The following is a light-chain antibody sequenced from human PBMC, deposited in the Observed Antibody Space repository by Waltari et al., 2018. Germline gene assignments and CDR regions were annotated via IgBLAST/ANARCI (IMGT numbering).Light chain of an antibody. V-gene: IGLV2-11*01. Sequence: QSALTQPRSVSGSPGQSVTISCTGTSRDVGGYHYVSWFQHPPGKVPKLLIYDVSERPSEVSDRFSGSKSANTASLTISGLQTEDEADYYCCSFAGSYTFVFGTGTRVTVL. J-gene: IGLJ1*01. CDR1: SRDVGGYHY. CDR2: DVS. CDR3: CSFAGSYTFV.